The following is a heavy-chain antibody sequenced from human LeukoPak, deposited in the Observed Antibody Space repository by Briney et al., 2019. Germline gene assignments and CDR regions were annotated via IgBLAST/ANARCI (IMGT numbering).Heavy chain of an antibody. D-gene: IGHD5-12*01. CDR1: GYTFTGYY. CDR2: INPNSGGT. CDR3: ARGMSGSYYYYYYYMDV. V-gene: IGHV1-2*06. J-gene: IGHJ6*03. Sequence: ASVKVSCKASGYTFTGYYMHWVRQAPGQGLEWMGRINPNSGGTNYAQKFQGRVTTTRDTSISTAYMELSRLRSDDTAVYYCARGMSGSYYYYYYYMDVWGKGTTVTVSS.